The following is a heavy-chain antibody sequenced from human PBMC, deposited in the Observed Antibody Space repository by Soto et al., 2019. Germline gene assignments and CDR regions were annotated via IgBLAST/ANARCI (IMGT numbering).Heavy chain of an antibody. J-gene: IGHJ4*02. CDR1: GDSVSGNSAA. CDR3: ARPRPYYDSSGYYDS. V-gene: IGHV6-1*01. D-gene: IGHD3-22*01. Sequence: SQTLSLTCAISGDSVSGNSAAWNWIRQSPSRGLEWLGRTYHRSKWFNDYAVSVKSRITINPDTSKNQFSLQLSSVTPEDTAVYYCARPRPYYDSSGYYDSWGQGILVTVSS. CDR2: TYHRSKWFN.